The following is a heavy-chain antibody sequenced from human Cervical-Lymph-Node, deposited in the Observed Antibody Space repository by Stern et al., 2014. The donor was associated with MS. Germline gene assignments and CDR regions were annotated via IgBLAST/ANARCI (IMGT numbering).Heavy chain of an antibody. CDR2: VYHSGST. D-gene: IGHD3-16*01. J-gene: IGHJ4*02. CDR3: AKIRVGGAXFDY. V-gene: IGHV4-59*01. CDR1: GAAISDYY. Sequence: QVQLQESGPGLLKPSETLSLACDVYGAAISDYYWARIRQPPGTGLEWIGYVYHSGSTNYNPSLSGRVTMSVDTSENQFSLRLSSVTAADTAVYYCAKIRVGGAXFDYWGQGTLVTVSS.